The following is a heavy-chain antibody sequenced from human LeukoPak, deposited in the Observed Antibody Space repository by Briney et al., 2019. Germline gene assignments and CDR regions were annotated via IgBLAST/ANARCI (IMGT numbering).Heavy chain of an antibody. CDR2: IYHSGST. V-gene: IGHV4-30-2*01. CDR3: ARGGIAAGVGWFDP. J-gene: IGHJ5*02. D-gene: IGHD6-25*01. Sequence: SETLSLTCAVSGGSISSGGYSWGWIRQPPGKGLEWIGYIYHSGSTYYNPSLKSRVTISVDRSKNQFSLKLSSVTAADTAVYYCARGGIAAGVGWFDPWGQGTLVTVSS. CDR1: GGSISSGGYS.